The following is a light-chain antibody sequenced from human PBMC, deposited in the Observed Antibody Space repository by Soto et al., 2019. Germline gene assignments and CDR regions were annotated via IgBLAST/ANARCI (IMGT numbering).Light chain of an antibody. J-gene: IGLJ3*02. Sequence: QSVLTQPPSASGTPGQRVTSSCSGSSSNIGSNVVQWYQQLPGTAPKLLIYSSNQRPSGVPDRFSGSKSGTSASLGISGLQSEDEANYYCAAWDDSLNGRMFGGGTKLTVL. CDR3: AAWDDSLNGRM. CDR1: SSNIGSNV. CDR2: SSN. V-gene: IGLV1-44*01.